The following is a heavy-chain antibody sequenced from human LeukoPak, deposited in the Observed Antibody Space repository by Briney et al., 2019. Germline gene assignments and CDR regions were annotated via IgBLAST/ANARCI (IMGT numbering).Heavy chain of an antibody. D-gene: IGHD4-23*01. CDR2: INVGNGNT. CDR1: GYTFTSNP. J-gene: IGHJ4*02. Sequence: ASVKVSCKASGYTFTSNPMYWVRQAPEQRLEWMGWINVGNGNTKYSQNLQDRVTITRDTSASTAYMELSSLRSEDTAVYYCARGWLAETTVVTPYNYWGQGTLVTVSS. CDR3: ARGWLAETTVVTPYNY. V-gene: IGHV1-3*01.